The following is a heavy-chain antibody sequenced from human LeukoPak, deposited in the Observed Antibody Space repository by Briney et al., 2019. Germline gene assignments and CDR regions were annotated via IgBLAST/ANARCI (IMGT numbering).Heavy chain of an antibody. D-gene: IGHD2-2*03. CDR3: ATVDDLDAFGI. Sequence: GGSLRLSCAASGFTFSSYAMSWVRQAPDKGLEWVAVIADDGNDKYYADSVKGRFIISRDNSKNTLYLQMNSLRTEDTALYYCATVDDLDAFGIWGQGTMATVS. CDR1: GFTFSSYA. J-gene: IGHJ3*02. CDR2: IADDGNDK. V-gene: IGHV3-30*03.